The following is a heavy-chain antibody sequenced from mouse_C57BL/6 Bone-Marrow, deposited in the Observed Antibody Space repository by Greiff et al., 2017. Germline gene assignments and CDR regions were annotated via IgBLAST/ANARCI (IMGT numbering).Heavy chain of an antibody. CDR2: IDPENGDT. J-gene: IGHJ1*03. CDR1: GFNIKDDY. CDR3: TTPTVVSHGWYFDV. D-gene: IGHD1-1*01. Sequence: VQLKQSGAELVRPGASVKLSCTASGFNIKDDYMHWVKQRPEQGLAWIGWIDPENGDTEYASKFQGKATITADTSSNTAYLQLSSLTSEDTAVYYCTTPTVVSHGWYFDVWGTGTTVTVSS. V-gene: IGHV14-4*01.